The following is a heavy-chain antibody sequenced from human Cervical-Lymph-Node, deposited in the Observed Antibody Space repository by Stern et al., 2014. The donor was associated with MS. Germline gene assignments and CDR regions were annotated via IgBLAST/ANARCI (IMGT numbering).Heavy chain of an antibody. J-gene: IGHJ6*02. V-gene: IGHV3-11*06. Sequence: VQLVQSGGGLVKPGGSLRLSCAASGFTFSDYYMIWIRQAPGKGLEWVSYISSSSSHTNYADSVKGRFTISRDNAKNSLYLQMNSLRAEDTAVYYCARAREPDYYYGMDVWGQGTTVTVSS. CDR1: GFTFSDYY. D-gene: IGHD1-14*01. CDR3: ARAREPDYYYGMDV. CDR2: ISSSSSHT.